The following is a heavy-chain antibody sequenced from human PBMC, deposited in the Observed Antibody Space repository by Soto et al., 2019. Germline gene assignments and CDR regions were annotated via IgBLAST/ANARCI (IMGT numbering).Heavy chain of an antibody. CDR3: VRDSESGYDSGGPLGY. CDR1: GFTFSSYV. V-gene: IGHV3-30*04. J-gene: IGHJ4*02. Sequence: QVQLVESGGGVVQPGTSLRLSCAASGFTFSSYVMHWVRQAPGKGLEWVAAISDDGRNKYYADSVRGRFTISRDNSKHTVYLQMNSLRAEDTAVYYCVRDSESGYDSGGPLGYWGQGTLVTVSS. CDR2: ISDDGRNK. D-gene: IGHD5-12*01.